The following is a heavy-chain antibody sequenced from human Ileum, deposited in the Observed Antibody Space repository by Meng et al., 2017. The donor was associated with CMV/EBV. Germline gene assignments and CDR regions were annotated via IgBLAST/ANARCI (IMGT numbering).Heavy chain of an antibody. CDR3: SHTPFRGTYDRFAS. CDR2: IYWNDDK. Sequence: SGFSLGTTGVGVGWIRQPPGRALEWLALIYWNDDKYYSPSLKNRLTVTKDTSNNQVVLTVTNMDPVDTGTYFCSHTPFRGTYDRFASWGQGTVVTVSS. J-gene: IGHJ4*02. D-gene: IGHD1-26*01. V-gene: IGHV2-5*01. CDR1: GFSLGTTGVG.